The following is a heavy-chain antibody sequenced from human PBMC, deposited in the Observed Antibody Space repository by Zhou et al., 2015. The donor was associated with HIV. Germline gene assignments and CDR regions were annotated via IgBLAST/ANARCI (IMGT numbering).Heavy chain of an antibody. D-gene: IGHD3-22*01. J-gene: IGHJ2*01. CDR2: INAGNGNT. CDR3: ARGLGNYYDSSRRYWYFDL. Sequence: QVQLVQSGAEVKKPGASVKVSCKASGYTFTSYAMHWVRQAPGQRLEWMGWINAGNGNTKYSQKFQGRVTITRDTSASTAYMELSSLRSEDTAVYYCARGLGNYYDSSRRYWYFDLWGRGTLVTVSS. V-gene: IGHV1-3*01. CDR1: GYTFTSYA.